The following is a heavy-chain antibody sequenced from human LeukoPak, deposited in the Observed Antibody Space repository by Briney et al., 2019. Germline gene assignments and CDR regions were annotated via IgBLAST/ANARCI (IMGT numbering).Heavy chain of an antibody. Sequence: GASVKVSCKASGYTFTSYGISWVRQAPGQGLEWMGIINPSGGSTSYAQKFQGRVTMTRDTSTSTVYMELSSLRSEDTAVYYCARDRTGTAAGTGLYYFDYWGQGTLVTVSS. CDR2: INPSGGST. D-gene: IGHD6-13*01. CDR1: GYTFTSYG. CDR3: ARDRTGTAAGTGLYYFDY. J-gene: IGHJ4*02. V-gene: IGHV1-46*01.